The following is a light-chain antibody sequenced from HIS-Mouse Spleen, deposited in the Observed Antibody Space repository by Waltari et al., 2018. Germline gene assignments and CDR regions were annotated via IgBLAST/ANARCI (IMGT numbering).Light chain of an antibody. CDR2: EDS. J-gene: IGLJ2*01. V-gene: IGLV3-10*01. CDR1: ALPTKY. Sequence: SYELTQPPSVSVSPGQTARITCSGDALPTKYAYWYQQKSGQAPVLVIYEDSKRPSGIPERISGSSSGTMATLTISGAAVEDEADYYCYSTDSSGNHRVFGGGTKLTVL. CDR3: YSTDSSGNHRV.